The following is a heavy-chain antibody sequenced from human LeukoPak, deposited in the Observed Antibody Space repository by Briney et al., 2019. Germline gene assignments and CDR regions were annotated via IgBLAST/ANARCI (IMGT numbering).Heavy chain of an antibody. CDR1: GFTFSSYW. Sequence: GGSLRLSCAASGFTFSSYWMHWVRQAPGKGLVWVSRINSDGSSTSYADSVKGRFTISRDNAKNTLYLQMNSLRAEDMALYYCAKDSRRYCSGGSCYSGLDYWGQGTLVTVSS. CDR2: INSDGSST. J-gene: IGHJ4*02. V-gene: IGHV3-74*01. D-gene: IGHD2-15*01. CDR3: AKDSRRYCSGGSCYSGLDY.